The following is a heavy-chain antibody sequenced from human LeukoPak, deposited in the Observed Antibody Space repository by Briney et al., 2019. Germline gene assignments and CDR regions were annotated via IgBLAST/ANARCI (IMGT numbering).Heavy chain of an antibody. CDR3: ARDPTYYDFWSGYYREGYFDY. Sequence: VASVKVSCKASGYTFTGYYMHWVRQAPGQGLEWMGWINPNSGDTNYAQKFQGRVTMTRDTSISTAYMELSRLRSDDTAVYYCARDPTYYDFWSGYYREGYFDYWGQGTLVTVSS. J-gene: IGHJ4*02. CDR2: INPNSGDT. D-gene: IGHD3-3*01. CDR1: GYTFTGYY. V-gene: IGHV1-2*02.